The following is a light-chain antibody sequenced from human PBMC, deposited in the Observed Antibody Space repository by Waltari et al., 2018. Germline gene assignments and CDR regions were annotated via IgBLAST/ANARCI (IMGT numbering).Light chain of an antibody. CDR3: QQLYTSPYS. Sequence: IQLTQSPFSLPASIGDRGDITCRASQDIKKFLAWYQQKPGKAPKRLNSSASTLRNEVPSRFSGSGSGTDFTLTINSLQPEDFTTYYCQQLYTSPYSFGQGTKL. CDR2: SAS. CDR1: QDIKKF. J-gene: IGKJ2*01. V-gene: IGKV1-9*01.